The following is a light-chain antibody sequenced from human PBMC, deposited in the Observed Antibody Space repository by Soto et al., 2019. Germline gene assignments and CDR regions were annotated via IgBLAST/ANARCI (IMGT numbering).Light chain of an antibody. Sequence: QLTQSPSLLSASVGDRVTITCRASPSIGSYLNWYQHKPGEAPKLLIFAADTLKSGVPSRFSGSGFNKEFTLTVSSLQPEDFATYNCQQNYDVPYTFGQGTRVEIK. J-gene: IGKJ2*01. CDR1: PSIGSY. CDR3: QQNYDVPYT. V-gene: IGKV1-39*01. CDR2: AAD.